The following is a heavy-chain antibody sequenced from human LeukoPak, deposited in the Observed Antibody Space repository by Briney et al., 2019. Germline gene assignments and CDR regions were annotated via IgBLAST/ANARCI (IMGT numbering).Heavy chain of an antibody. J-gene: IGHJ6*02. V-gene: IGHV3-13*01. D-gene: IGHD2/OR15-2a*01. CDR1: EFTFSNYD. CDR2: IGIAGDT. Sequence: PGGSLRLSCVASEFTFSNYDMHWVRQAAGKGLEWVSVIGIAGDTSYSGSVKGRFTISRENAKSSFYLHMNSLRAGDTAVYYCARRIPSKTSGMDVWGQGTTVTVSS. CDR3: ARRIPSKTSGMDV.